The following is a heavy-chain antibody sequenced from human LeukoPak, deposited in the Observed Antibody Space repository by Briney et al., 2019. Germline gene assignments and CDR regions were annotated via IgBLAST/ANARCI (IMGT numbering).Heavy chain of an antibody. CDR1: GFTLSSYW. CDR2: ISENGGRT. Sequence: GGSLRLSCAASGFTLSSYWMHWVRQAPGKGLEYVSAISENGGRTYYANSVEGRFTNSRDNSKNTLYLQMDSLRAEDMAVYYCARDGGGGWAFDIWGQGTMVTVSS. D-gene: IGHD3-16*01. J-gene: IGHJ3*02. V-gene: IGHV3-64*01. CDR3: ARDGGGGWAFDI.